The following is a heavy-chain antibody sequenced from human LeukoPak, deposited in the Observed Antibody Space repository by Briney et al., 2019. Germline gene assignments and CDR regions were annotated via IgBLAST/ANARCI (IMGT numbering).Heavy chain of an antibody. Sequence: SQTLSLTCTVAGGSVSRYYWTWIRQPPGKGLEWIGYISYAVNTYYPPSLTSRVTISVDMSKNQFSLKLSYVTAADPAVYYCARARGGLLSQGFDYWGQGTLVTVSS. J-gene: IGHJ4*02. V-gene: IGHV4-59*02. D-gene: IGHD3-10*01. CDR1: GGSVSRYY. CDR3: ARARGGLLSQGFDY. CDR2: ISYAVNT.